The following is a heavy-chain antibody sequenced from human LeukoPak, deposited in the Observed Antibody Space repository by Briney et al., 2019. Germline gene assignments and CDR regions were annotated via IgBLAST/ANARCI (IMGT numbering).Heavy chain of an antibody. V-gene: IGHV3-23*01. D-gene: IGHD3-10*01. J-gene: IGHJ4*02. CDR3: AKEMYYYGSGSLLPAPYFDY. Sequence: GGSLRLSCAASGSTFSSYAMSWVRQAPGEGLEWVSAISGSGGSTYYADSVRGRFTISRDNSKNTLYLQMNSLRAEDTAVYYCAKEMYYYGSGSLLPAPYFDYWGQGTLVTVSS. CDR1: GSTFSSYA. CDR2: ISGSGGST.